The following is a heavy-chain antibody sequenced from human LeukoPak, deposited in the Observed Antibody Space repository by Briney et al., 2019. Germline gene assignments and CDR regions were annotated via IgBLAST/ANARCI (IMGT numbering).Heavy chain of an antibody. D-gene: IGHD6-25*01. V-gene: IGHV3-23*01. CDR3: ANDRYSSDRNY. CDR2: ISGSGGST. Sequence: GGSLRLSCAASVFTFSSYAMSWVRQAPGKGLEWVSAISGSGGSTYYADSVKGRFAISRDNSKNTLYLQMNSLRAEDTAVYYCANDRYSSDRNYWGQGTLVTVSS. J-gene: IGHJ4*02. CDR1: VFTFSSYA.